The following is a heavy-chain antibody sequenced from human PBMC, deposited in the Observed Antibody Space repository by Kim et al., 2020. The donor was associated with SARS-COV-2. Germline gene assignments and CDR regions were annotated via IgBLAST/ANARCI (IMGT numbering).Heavy chain of an antibody. Sequence: GGSLRLSCAASGFTFDDYAMHWPRQAPGKGLEWVSLLSGDGRSTYYADPLKGRFTISRDNRKNPLYPQINSLRTQHTALYYCAQARARRVAGIWGYYSY. CDR2: LSGDGRST. CDR1: GFTFDDYA. J-gene: IGHJ6*01. V-gene: IGHV3-43*02. D-gene: IGHD2-21*01. CDR3: AQARARRVAGIWGYYSY.